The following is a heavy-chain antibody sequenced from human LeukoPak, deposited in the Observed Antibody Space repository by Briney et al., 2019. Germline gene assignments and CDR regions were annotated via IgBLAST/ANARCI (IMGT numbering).Heavy chain of an antibody. Sequence: GGSLRLSCAASGFTFDDYAMHWVRQAPGKGLEWVSGISCNSGSIGYADSVKGRFTISRDNAKNSLYLQMNSLRAEDTALYYCAKDGDYDILTGYLDYWGQGTLVTVSS. J-gene: IGHJ4*02. D-gene: IGHD3-9*01. CDR1: GFTFDDYA. CDR3: AKDGDYDILTGYLDY. V-gene: IGHV3-9*01. CDR2: ISCNSGSI.